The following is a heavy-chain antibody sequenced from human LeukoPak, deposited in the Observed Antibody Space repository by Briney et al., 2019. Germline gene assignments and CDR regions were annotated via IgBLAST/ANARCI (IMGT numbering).Heavy chain of an antibody. D-gene: IGHD1-26*01. Sequence: GGSLRLSCAASGFTFSSYAMSWVRQAPEKGLEWVSATSGSGGSTYYADSVKGRFTISRDNSKNTLYLQMNSLRAEDTAVYYCAKDLAQWELSSVDFDYWGQGTLVTVSS. CDR2: TSGSGGST. V-gene: IGHV3-23*01. CDR1: GFTFSSYA. J-gene: IGHJ4*02. CDR3: AKDLAQWELSSVDFDY.